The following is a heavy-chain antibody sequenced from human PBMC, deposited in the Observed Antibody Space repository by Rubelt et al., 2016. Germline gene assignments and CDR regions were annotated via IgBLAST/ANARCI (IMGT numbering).Heavy chain of an antibody. D-gene: IGHD2-2*01. Sequence: QVQLQQWGAGLLKPSETLTLTFAVYGGSFSGYYWSWIRQPPGKGLEWIGEINHSGSTNYNPSLKRRGTISEDTSKNQFSRKLSYVPAADTAVYYCASLGYCSSTSCYSLDYWGQGTLVTVSS. CDR1: GGSFSGYY. CDR3: ASLGYCSSTSCYSLDY. CDR2: INHSGST. J-gene: IGHJ4*02. V-gene: IGHV4-34*01.